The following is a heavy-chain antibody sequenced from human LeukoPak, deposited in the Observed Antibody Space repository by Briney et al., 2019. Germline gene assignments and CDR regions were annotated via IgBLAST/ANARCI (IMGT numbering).Heavy chain of an antibody. D-gene: IGHD6-19*01. Sequence: ASVKVSCKASGYTFTGYYMHWVRQAPGQGLEWMGWINPNSGGTNYAQKFQGWVTMTGDTSISTAYMELSRLRSDDTAVYYCARDRRRYSSGWYPIDYWGQGTLVTVSS. CDR2: INPNSGGT. V-gene: IGHV1-2*04. CDR1: GYTFTGYY. J-gene: IGHJ4*02. CDR3: ARDRRRYSSGWYPIDY.